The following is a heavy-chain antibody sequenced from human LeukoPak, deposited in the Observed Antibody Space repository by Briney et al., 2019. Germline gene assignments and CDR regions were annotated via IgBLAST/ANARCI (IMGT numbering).Heavy chain of an antibody. CDR2: IKQDGSEK. Sequence: GGSLRLSCAASGFTFRSYWMNWVRQAPGKGLEWLAIIKQDGSEKYYVDSVKGRFTISRDNAKNSLYLQMNSLRAEDTAVYYCARDYYDSSGYYHAAFDYWGQGTLVTVSS. V-gene: IGHV3-7*01. CDR1: GFTFRSYW. J-gene: IGHJ4*02. D-gene: IGHD3-22*01. CDR3: ARDYYDSSGYYHAAFDY.